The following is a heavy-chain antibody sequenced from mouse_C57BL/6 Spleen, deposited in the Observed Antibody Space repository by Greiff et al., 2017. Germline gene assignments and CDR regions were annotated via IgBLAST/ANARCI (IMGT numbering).Heavy chain of an antibody. CDR1: GFTFSDYG. CDR2: ISSGSSTL. J-gene: IGHJ4*01. D-gene: IGHD2-10*01. Sequence: EVKLVESGGGLVKPGGSLKLSCAASGFTFSDYGMHWVRQAPEKGLEWVAYISSGSSTLYYADTVKGRFTISRDNAKNTLFLQMTSLRSEDTAMYYCARQAYYDAMDYWGQGTSVTVSS. CDR3: ARQAYYDAMDY. V-gene: IGHV5-17*01.